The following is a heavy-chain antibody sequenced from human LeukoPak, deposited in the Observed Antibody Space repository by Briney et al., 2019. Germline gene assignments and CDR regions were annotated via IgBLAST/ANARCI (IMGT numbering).Heavy chain of an antibody. Sequence: GGSQRLSCAASGFTFSSYAMSWVRQAPGKGLEWVSAISGSGGSTYYADSVKGRFTISRDNSKNTLYLQMNSLRAEDTAEYYCARQQLYYFDYWGQGTLVTVSS. CDR2: ISGSGGST. CDR3: ARQQLYYFDY. J-gene: IGHJ4*02. D-gene: IGHD6-13*01. CDR1: GFTFSSYA. V-gene: IGHV3-23*01.